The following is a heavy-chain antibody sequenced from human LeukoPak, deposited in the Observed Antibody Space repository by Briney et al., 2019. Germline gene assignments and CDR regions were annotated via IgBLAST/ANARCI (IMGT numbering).Heavy chain of an antibody. D-gene: IGHD3-10*01. Sequence: GGSLRLSCAASGFTFSSYAMSWVRQAPGKGLEWVSAISGSGGSTYYADSVKGRFTISRDNAKNSLYLQMNSLRAEDTAVYYCARAGDYYYYYGMDVWGQGTTVTVSS. CDR3: ARAGDYYYYYGMDV. CDR1: GFTFSSYA. CDR2: ISGSGGST. J-gene: IGHJ6*02. V-gene: IGHV3-23*01.